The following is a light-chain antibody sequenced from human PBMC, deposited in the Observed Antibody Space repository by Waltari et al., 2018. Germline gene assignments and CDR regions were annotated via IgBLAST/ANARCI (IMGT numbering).Light chain of an antibody. CDR1: QDITTS. CDR3: QQFHSRRLS. Sequence: DIQMTQSPSSLSASVGDRVTFTCQATQDITTSLSWFQQKPGEAPRHPIYDASTLQPGVPSRFSGTGSATGFSLTITSLQLDDSATYYCQQFHSRRLSFARGTKLHIK. J-gene: IGKJ2*03. CDR2: DAS. V-gene: IGKV1-33*01.